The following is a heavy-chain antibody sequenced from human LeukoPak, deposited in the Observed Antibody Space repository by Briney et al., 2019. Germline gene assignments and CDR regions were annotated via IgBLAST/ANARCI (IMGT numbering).Heavy chain of an antibody. CDR1: GFTFSSYA. D-gene: IGHD3-10*01. CDR3: AKDGPGGGYWYFDL. J-gene: IGHJ2*01. V-gene: IGHV3-23*01. CDR2: ITGSGGTT. Sequence: PGGSLRLSCAASGFTFSSYALTWVRQAPGKGLEWVSGITGSGGTTYYADSVKGRFTISRDNSKNTLYLQMNSLRGEDTAVYCCAKDGPGGGYWYFDLWGRGTLVTVS.